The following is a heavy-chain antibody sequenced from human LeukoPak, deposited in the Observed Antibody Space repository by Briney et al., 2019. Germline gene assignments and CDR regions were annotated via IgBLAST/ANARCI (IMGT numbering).Heavy chain of an antibody. D-gene: IGHD2-2*02. V-gene: IGHV5-51*01. J-gene: IGHJ4*02. CDR2: IYPGDSDT. Sequence: GESLKISCRGSGYKFTNYWIAWVRQVPGKGLEWMGFIYPGDSDTRYGPSFYGQVSMSVDTSISTALLHWSNLTASDTAIYYCARRIVPVAIKGSLDFDSWGQGSLVTVS. CDR1: GYKFTNYW. CDR3: ARRIVPVAIKGSLDFDS.